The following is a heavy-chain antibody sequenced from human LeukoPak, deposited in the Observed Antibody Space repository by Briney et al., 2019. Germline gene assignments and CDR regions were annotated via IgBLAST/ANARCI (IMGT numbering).Heavy chain of an antibody. Sequence: SETLSLTCTVSGGSISSYYWGWIRQPPGKGLEWIGSIYYSGSTYYNPSLKSRVTISVDTSKNQFSLKLSSVTAADTAVYYCARQGVVTRYYYYYDGMDVWGQGTTVTVSS. J-gene: IGHJ6*02. CDR2: IYYSGST. V-gene: IGHV4-39*01. CDR1: GGSISSYY. CDR3: ARQGVVTRYYYYYDGMDV. D-gene: IGHD2-21*02.